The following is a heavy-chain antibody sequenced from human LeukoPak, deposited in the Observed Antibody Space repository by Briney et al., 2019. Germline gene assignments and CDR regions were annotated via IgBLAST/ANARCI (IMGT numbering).Heavy chain of an antibody. Sequence: GGSLRLSCAASGFTFSSYAMSWVRQAPGKGLEWVGRIKSKTDGGTTDYAAPVKGRFTISRDDSKNTLYLQMNSLKTEDTAVYYCTTEQFQYCSGGSCYSTHDAFDIWGQGVMVTVSS. CDR2: IKSKTDGGTT. V-gene: IGHV3-15*01. CDR1: GFTFSSYA. J-gene: IGHJ3*02. D-gene: IGHD2-15*01. CDR3: TTEQFQYCSGGSCYSTHDAFDI.